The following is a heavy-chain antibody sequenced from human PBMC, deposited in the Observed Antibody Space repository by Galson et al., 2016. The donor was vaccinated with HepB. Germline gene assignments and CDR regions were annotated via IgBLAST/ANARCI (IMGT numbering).Heavy chain of an antibody. CDR3: ARGRGMDV. J-gene: IGHJ6*04. V-gene: IGHV3-48*01. CDR1: GFTFSDYS. CDR2: ISSSSTTI. Sequence: SLRLSCAASGFTFSDYSVNRVRQAPGKGLEWISYISSSSTTIYYADSVKGRFIISRDNAKNSLFLQMNSLRAEDTAVYYCARGRGMDVWGKGTTVTVSS.